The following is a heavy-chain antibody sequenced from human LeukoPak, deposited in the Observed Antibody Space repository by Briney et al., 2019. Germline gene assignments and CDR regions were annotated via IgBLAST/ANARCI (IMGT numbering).Heavy chain of an antibody. CDR3: ANGLATVTTPAEVS. V-gene: IGHV3-30*02. CDR2: IRYDGTNK. Sequence: GGSLRLSCAASGFSFSTYGMHWVRQAPGKGLEWVAFIRYDGTNKSYVDSVKGRFTISRDNSKNTLYLHLNSLRAEDTAMYYCANGLATVTTPAEVSWGQGTLVTVSS. CDR1: GFSFSTYG. D-gene: IGHD4-17*01. J-gene: IGHJ5*02.